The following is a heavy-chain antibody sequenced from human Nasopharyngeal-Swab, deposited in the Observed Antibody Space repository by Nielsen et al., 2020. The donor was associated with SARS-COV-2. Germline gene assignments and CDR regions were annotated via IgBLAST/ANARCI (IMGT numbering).Heavy chain of an antibody. J-gene: IGHJ4*02. V-gene: IGHV3-23*01. D-gene: IGHD2/OR15-2a*01. Sequence: GGSLRLSCVASGYPFRTYGMSWVRQAPGRGLEWVAAIVGSGDISGSGGNTYYADSVKGRFTISRDNSKNTLSLQMNSLRAEDTAVYYCAKDLRGPYFFWGQGTLVTVSS. CDR2: IVGSGDISGSGGNT. CDR1: GYPFRTYG. CDR3: AKDLRGPYFF.